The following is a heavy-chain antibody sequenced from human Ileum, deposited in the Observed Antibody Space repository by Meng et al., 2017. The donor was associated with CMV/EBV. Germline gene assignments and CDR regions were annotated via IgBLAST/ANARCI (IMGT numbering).Heavy chain of an antibody. CDR2: IYYSGIT. CDR3: AIMRPTLRRVES. Sequence: SETLSLTCTVSGDPITSSPYYWGWIRQSPGKGLEWIASIYYSGITNYNPSLQSRVTISVDTSNNQVSLKLSSVVAADTAIYYCAIMRPTLRRVESWGQGTLVTVSS. CDR1: GDPITSSPYY. D-gene: IGHD3-16*01. V-gene: IGHV4-39*07. J-gene: IGHJ5*01.